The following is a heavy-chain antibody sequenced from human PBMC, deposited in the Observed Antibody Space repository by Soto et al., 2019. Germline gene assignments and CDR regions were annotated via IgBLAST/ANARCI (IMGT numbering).Heavy chain of an antibody. CDR3: ARVGGAAAGTPFDY. CDR1: GGSISSGGYY. CDR2: IYYSGST. J-gene: IGHJ4*02. D-gene: IGHD6-13*01. V-gene: IGHV4-31*03. Sequence: QVQLQESGPGLVKPSQTLSLTCTVSGGSISSGGYYWSWIRQHPGKGLEWIGFIYYSGSTYYNPSLKSRLTISADTSKNQFSLKLSSVTAADTAVYYCARVGGAAAGTPFDYWGQGTLVTVSS.